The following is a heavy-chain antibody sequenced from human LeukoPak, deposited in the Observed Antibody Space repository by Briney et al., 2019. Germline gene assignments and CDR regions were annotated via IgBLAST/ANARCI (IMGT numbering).Heavy chain of an antibody. V-gene: IGHV1-69*01. CDR1: GGTFSSYA. CDR2: IIPIFGTT. CDR3: SISSGWYRVDY. J-gene: IGHJ4*02. D-gene: IGHD6-19*01. Sequence: SVKVSCKASGGTFSSYAISWVRQAPGQGLEWMGGIIPIFGTTNYAQKFLGRVTITADESTSTAYMELSSLRSEDTAVYYCSISSGWYRVDYWGQGTLVTVSS.